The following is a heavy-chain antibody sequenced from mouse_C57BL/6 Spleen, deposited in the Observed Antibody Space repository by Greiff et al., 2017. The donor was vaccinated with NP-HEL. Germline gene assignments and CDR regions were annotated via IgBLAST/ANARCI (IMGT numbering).Heavy chain of an antibody. CDR3: AVLGFDY. V-gene: IGHV1-18*01. CDR2: INPSNGGT. CDR1: GYTFTDYN. Sequence: EVQLQQSGPELVKPGASVKIPCKASGYTFTDYNMDWVKQSHGKSLEWIGDINPSNGGTIYNQKFKGKATLTVDKSSSTAYMELRSLTSEDTAVYYCAVLGFDYWGQGTTLTVSS. D-gene: IGHD4-1*01. J-gene: IGHJ2*01.